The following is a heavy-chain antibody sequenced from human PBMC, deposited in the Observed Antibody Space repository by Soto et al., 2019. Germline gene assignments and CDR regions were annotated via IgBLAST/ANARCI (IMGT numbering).Heavy chain of an antibody. J-gene: IGHJ5*02. V-gene: IGHV6-1*01. Sequence: SQTLPLTYAISGGKVSSNSAAWNWIRKSPSRGLEWLGRTYYRSKWYNDYAVSVKSRITINPDTSKNQFSLQLNSVTPEDTAVYYCARGFLAGHPNWFDPWGQGTLVTVSS. CDR3: ARGFLAGHPNWFDP. CDR1: GGKVSSNSAA. D-gene: IGHD6-19*01. CDR2: TYYRSKWYN.